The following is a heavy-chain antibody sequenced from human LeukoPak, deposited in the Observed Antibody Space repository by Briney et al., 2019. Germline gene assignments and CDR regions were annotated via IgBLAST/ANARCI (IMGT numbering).Heavy chain of an antibody. V-gene: IGHV4-4*07. CDR1: GGSISSYY. D-gene: IGHD5-18*01. Sequence: PSETLSLTCTVSGGSISSYYWSWIRQPAGKGLEWIGRIYTSGSTNYNPSLKSRVTMSVDTSKNQFSLKLTSVTAADTAVYYCARTTEGGYTYNYFYYYYMDVWGKGTTVTISS. J-gene: IGHJ6*03. CDR3: ARTTEGGYTYNYFYYYYMDV. CDR2: IYTSGST.